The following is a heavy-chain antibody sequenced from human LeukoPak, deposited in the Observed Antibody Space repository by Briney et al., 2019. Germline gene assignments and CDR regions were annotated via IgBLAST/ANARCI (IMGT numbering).Heavy chain of an antibody. CDR3: ARDHGGYCSSTSCYQDYYGMDV. D-gene: IGHD2-2*01. Sequence: PGGSLRLSCAASGFTFSSYWMSWVRQAPGKGLEWVSYISSSSSTIYYADSVKGRFTISRDNAKNSLYLQMNSLRAEDTAVYYCARDHGGYCSSTSCYQDYYGMDVWGQGTTVTVSS. J-gene: IGHJ6*02. CDR1: GFTFSSYW. V-gene: IGHV3-48*01. CDR2: ISSSSSTI.